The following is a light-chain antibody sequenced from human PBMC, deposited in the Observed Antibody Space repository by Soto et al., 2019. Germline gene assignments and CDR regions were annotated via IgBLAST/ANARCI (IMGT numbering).Light chain of an antibody. J-gene: IGKJ3*01. CDR2: DAS. CDR1: QSISSW. V-gene: IGKV1-5*01. CDR3: QQNNSYPFT. Sequence: DIQMTQSPSTLSASVGDRVTITCRASQSISSWLAWYQQKPGKATKLLIYDASSLESGVPSKFRGSGSRTEFTLTIRSLQPDDFAAYYCQQNNSYPFTFCPGTKVDIK.